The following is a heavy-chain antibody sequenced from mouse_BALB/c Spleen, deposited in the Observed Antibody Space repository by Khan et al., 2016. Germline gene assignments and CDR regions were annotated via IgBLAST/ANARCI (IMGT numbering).Heavy chain of an antibody. J-gene: IGHJ4*01. V-gene: IGHV5-17*02. CDR3: ATMGARNSDAVGY. CDR2: ISSGSSTI. CDR1: GFTFSSFG. Sequence: EVELVESGGGLVQPGGSRKLSCAASGFTFSSFGMHWVRQAPEKGLEWVAYISSGSSTIYYADTVKGRFTISRDNPKNTLFLQMTSLRSEDSAMYYGATMGARNSDAVGYWGQGTSVTVSS. D-gene: IGHD4-1*01.